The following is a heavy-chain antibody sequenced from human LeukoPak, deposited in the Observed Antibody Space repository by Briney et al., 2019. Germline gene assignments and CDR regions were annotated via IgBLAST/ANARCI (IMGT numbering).Heavy chain of an antibody. Sequence: PSETLSLTCAVYGASFSGYYWSWIRPPPGKGLEWIGEINHSGSTNYNPSLKRRVTISVDTSKNQFSLKLSSVTAADTAVYYCARGVRAAAGPFDDWGRGTLVTVSS. D-gene: IGHD6-13*01. J-gene: IGHJ4*02. CDR2: INHSGST. CDR3: ARGVRAAAGPFDD. CDR1: GASFSGYY. V-gene: IGHV4-34*01.